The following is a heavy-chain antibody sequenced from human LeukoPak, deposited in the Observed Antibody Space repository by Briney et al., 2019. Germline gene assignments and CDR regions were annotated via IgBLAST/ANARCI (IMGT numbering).Heavy chain of an antibody. V-gene: IGHV1-69*01. Sequence: SVKVSCKASGGTFSSYAISWVRQAPGQGLEWMGGMIPIFGTANYAQKFQGRVTITADESTSTAYMELSSLRSEDTAVYYCARDQEGGYCSGGSCYGCFDPWGQGTLVTVSS. CDR3: ARDQEGGYCSGGSCYGCFDP. J-gene: IGHJ5*02. CDR1: GGTFSSYA. CDR2: MIPIFGTA. D-gene: IGHD2-15*01.